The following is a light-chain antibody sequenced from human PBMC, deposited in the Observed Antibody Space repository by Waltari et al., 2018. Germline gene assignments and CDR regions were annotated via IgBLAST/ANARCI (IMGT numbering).Light chain of an antibody. J-gene: IGKJ1*01. CDR2: DAS. Sequence: QSPGTLSLSPGERATLSCRASQSVGRYLAWYQQKPGQAPRLLIYDASTRATGIPDRFSGSGSGTDFSLTISRLESEDFAVYYCQKYVNLPATFGQGTKVEIK. CDR1: QSVGRY. CDR3: QKYVNLPAT. V-gene: IGKV3-20*01.